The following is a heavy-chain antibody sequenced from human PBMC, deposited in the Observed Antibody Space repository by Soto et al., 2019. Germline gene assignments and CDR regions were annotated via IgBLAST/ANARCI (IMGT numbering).Heavy chain of an antibody. J-gene: IGHJ4*02. V-gene: IGHV4-34*01. CDR1: GGSFSGYY. D-gene: IGHD3-22*01. CDR3: ARARGYYGRAFDY. CDR2: INHSGST. Sequence: SETLSLTCAVYGGSFSGYYWSWIRQPPGKGLEWIGEINHSGSTNYNPSLKSRVTISVDTSKNQFSLKLSSVTAADTAVYYCARARGYYGRAFDYWGQGTLVTVSS.